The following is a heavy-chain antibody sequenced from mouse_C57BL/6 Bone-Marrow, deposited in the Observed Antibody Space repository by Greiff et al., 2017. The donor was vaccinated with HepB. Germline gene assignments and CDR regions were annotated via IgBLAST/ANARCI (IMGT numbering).Heavy chain of an antibody. V-gene: IGHV3-6*01. CDR1: GYSITSGYY. CDR3: AKEGGAMDY. J-gene: IGHJ4*01. Sequence: EVQLQQSGPGLVKPSQSLSLTCSVTGYSITSGYYWNWIRQFPGNKLEWMGYISYDGSNNYNPSLKNRISITRDTSKNQFFLKLNSVTTEDTATYYCAKEGGAMDYWGQGTSVTVSS. CDR2: ISYDGSN.